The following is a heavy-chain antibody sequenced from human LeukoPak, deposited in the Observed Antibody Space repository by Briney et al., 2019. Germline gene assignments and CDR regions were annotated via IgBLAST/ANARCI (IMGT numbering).Heavy chain of an antibody. J-gene: IGHJ4*02. CDR3: ARHGVGATRVHFDY. D-gene: IGHD1-26*01. Sequence: SETLSLTCTVSGGSISSGGYYWSWIRQHPGKGLEWIGYIYYSGSTYYNPSLKSRVTISVDTSKNQFSLKLSSVTAADTAVYYCARHGVGATRVHFDYWGQGTLVTVSS. CDR1: GGSISSGGYY. CDR2: IYYSGST. V-gene: IGHV4-31*03.